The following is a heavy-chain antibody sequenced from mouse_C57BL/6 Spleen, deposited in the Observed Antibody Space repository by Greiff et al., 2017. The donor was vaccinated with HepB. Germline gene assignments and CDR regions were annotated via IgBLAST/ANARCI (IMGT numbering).Heavy chain of an antibody. CDR2: IDPEDGET. CDR3: ARSNYYGSSSFDY. V-gene: IGHV14-2*01. CDR1: GFNIKDYY. D-gene: IGHD1-1*01. J-gene: IGHJ2*01. Sequence: VQLQQSGAELVKPGASVKLSCTASGFNIKDYYMHWVKQRTEQGLEWIGRIDPEDGETKYAPNFQGKATITADTSSNTAYLQLSSLTSEDTAVYYCARSNYYGSSSFDYWGQGTTLTVSS.